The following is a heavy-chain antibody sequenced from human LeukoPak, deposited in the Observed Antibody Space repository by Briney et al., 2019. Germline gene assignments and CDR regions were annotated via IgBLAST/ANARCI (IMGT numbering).Heavy chain of an antibody. J-gene: IGHJ4*02. V-gene: IGHV3-30*04. CDR2: ISYDGSNK. Sequence: PGRSLRLSCAASGFTFSSYAMHWVRQAPGKGLEWVAVISYDGSNKYYADSVKGRFTISRDNSKNTLYLQMNSLRAEDTAVYYCARDSYVRGMTTVTTLGYWGQGTLVTVSS. CDR1: GFTFSSYA. D-gene: IGHD4-11*01. CDR3: ARDSYVRGMTTVTTLGY.